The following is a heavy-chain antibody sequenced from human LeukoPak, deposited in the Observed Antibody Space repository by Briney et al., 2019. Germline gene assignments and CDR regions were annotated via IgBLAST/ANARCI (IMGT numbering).Heavy chain of an antibody. CDR3: ARVDCSGGSCYSGGFDY. CDR2: IYPGDSDT. CDR1: GYIFTSYW. J-gene: IGHJ4*02. D-gene: IGHD2-15*01. Sequence: KAGASLQISCQGSGYIFTSYWIGWVRPLPRKGLEWMGIIYPGDSDTRYSPSFQGQVTISADKSISTAYLQWSSLKASDTAMYYCARVDCSGGSCYSGGFDYWGQGTLVTVSS. V-gene: IGHV5-51*01.